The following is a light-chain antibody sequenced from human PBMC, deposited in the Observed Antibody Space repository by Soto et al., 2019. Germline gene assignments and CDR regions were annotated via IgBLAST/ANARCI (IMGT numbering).Light chain of an antibody. CDR1: QTVSSSY. V-gene: IGKV3-20*01. CDR3: QQYCSSGT. Sequence: EIVLTQSPGTLSLSPGERATLSCRASQTVSSSYLAWYQHKPGQAPRLLIYGASNMATGIPDRLSGSGSGTDFTLTISRLEPEDFAVYYCQQYCSSGTFGQGTKVDIK. CDR2: GAS. J-gene: IGKJ1*01.